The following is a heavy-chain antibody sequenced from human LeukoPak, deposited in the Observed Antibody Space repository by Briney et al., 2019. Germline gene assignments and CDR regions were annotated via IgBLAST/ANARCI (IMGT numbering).Heavy chain of an antibody. CDR2: ISGSGGST. V-gene: IGHV3-23*01. CDR1: GFTFSSYA. J-gene: IGHJ4*02. Sequence: PGGSLRLSCAASGFTFSSYAMSWVRQAPGKGLEWVSAISGSGGSTYYADSVKGRFTISRDNSKNTLYLQMNSLKTEDTAVYYCAKDQVDYYGSGSPLYYFDYWGQGTLVTVSS. CDR3: AKDQVDYYGSGSPLYYFDY. D-gene: IGHD3-10*01.